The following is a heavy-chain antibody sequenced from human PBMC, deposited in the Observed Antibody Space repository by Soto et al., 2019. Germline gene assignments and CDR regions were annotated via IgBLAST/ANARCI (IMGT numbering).Heavy chain of an antibody. Sequence: SETLSLTCAFYGGSFSGYYWSWIRQPPGKGLEWIGEINHSGSTNYNPSLKSRVTISVDTSKNQFSLKLSSVTAADTAVYYCAVGNYDFWSGYWPLDYWGQGTLVTVSS. CDR1: GGSFSGYY. J-gene: IGHJ4*02. CDR2: INHSGST. V-gene: IGHV4-34*01. CDR3: AVGNYDFWSGYWPLDY. D-gene: IGHD3-3*01.